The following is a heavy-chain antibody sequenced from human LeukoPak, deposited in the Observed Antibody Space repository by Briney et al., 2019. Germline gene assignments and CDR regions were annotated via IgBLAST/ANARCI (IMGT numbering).Heavy chain of an antibody. D-gene: IGHD6-19*01. CDR2: INHSGST. Sequence: SVTLSLTCAVYGGSFSGYYWSWIRQPPGKGLEWIGEINHSGSTNYNPSLKSRVTISVDTSKNQFSLKLSSVTAADTAVYYCARVCRQWLVQSRFDYWGQGTLVT. CDR3: ARVCRQWLVQSRFDY. J-gene: IGHJ4*02. CDR1: GGSFSGYY. V-gene: IGHV4-34*01.